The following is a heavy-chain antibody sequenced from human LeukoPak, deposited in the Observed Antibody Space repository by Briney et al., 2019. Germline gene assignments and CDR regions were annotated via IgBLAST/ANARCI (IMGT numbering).Heavy chain of an antibody. V-gene: IGHV3-9*01. CDR2: ISWNSGSI. Sequence: PGGSLRLSCAASGFTFDDYAMHWVRQAPGKGLEWVSGISWNSGSIGYADSVKGRFTISRDNAKNSLYLQMNSLRAEDTALYYCAKGPAVATSPIDYWGQGTQVTVSS. CDR3: AKGPAVATSPIDY. CDR1: GFTFDDYA. J-gene: IGHJ4*02. D-gene: IGHD6-19*01.